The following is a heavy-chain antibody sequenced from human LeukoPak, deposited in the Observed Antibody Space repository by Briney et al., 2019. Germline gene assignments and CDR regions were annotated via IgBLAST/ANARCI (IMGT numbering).Heavy chain of an antibody. D-gene: IGHD5-18*01. CDR2: INPNSGGT. J-gene: IGHJ4*02. CDR1: GYTFTGYY. Sequence: ASVKVSCKASGYTFTGYYMHWVRQAPAQGLEWMGWINPNSGGTNYAQKFQGRVTMTRDTSISTAYMELSRLRSDDTAVYYCARGPSTWIQLWLFGTDYWGQGTLVTVSS. CDR3: ARGPSTWIQLWLFGTDY. V-gene: IGHV1-2*02.